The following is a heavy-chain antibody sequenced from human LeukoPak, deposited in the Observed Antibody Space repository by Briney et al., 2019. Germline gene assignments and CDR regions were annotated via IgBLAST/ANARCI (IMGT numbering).Heavy chain of an antibody. Sequence: GGSLRLSCAAAGFTFSAYRMTWVRQAPGKGLQWVATIDKDGCDKYYVDSVTGRFTISRDNARTSLSLQMNNLGAEDTALYYCARLSGFTETSHFDSWGQGTLVTVSS. D-gene: IGHD6-25*01. CDR3: ARLSGFTETSHFDS. J-gene: IGHJ4*02. CDR2: IDKDGCDK. V-gene: IGHV3-7*01. CDR1: GFTFSAYR.